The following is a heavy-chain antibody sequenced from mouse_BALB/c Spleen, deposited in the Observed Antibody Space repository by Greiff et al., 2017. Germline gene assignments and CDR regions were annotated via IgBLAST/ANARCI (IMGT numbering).Heavy chain of an antibody. CDR3: ARSIYYGNYGGAMDY. J-gene: IGHJ4*01. Sequence: QVQLQQSGAELARPGASVKLSCKASGYTFTSYWMQWVKQRPGQGLEWIGAIYPGDGDTRYTQKFKGKATLTADKSSSTAYMQLSSLASEDSAVYYCARSIYYGNYGGAMDYWGQGTSVTVSS. D-gene: IGHD2-1*01. CDR2: IYPGDGDT. CDR1: GYTFTSYW. V-gene: IGHV1-87*01.